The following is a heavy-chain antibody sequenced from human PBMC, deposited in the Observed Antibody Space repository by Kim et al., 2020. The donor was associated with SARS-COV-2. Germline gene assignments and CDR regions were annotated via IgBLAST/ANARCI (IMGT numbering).Heavy chain of an antibody. CDR2: IGTAGDT. CDR1: GFTFSSYD. Sequence: GGSLRLSCAASGFTFSSYDMHWVRQATGKGLEWVSAIGTAGDTYYPGSVKGRFTISRENAKNSLYLQMNSLRAGDTAVYYCARVKAAGYYYGMDVWGQGTTVTVSS. CDR3: ARVKAAGYYYGMDV. V-gene: IGHV3-13*04. J-gene: IGHJ6*02. D-gene: IGHD6-13*01.